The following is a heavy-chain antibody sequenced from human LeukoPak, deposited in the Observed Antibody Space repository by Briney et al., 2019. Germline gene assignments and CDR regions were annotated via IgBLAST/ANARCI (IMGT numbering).Heavy chain of an antibody. J-gene: IGHJ4*02. Sequence: PSQTLSLTCTASGGSISSGDYYWSWIRQPPGTGLEWIGYIYYSGSTNYNPSLKSRVTISVDTSKNQFSLKLSSVTAADTAVYYCARAGNYYYSSGYYSHFDYWGQGTLVTVSS. CDR3: ARAGNYYYSSGYYSHFDY. CDR2: IYYSGST. D-gene: IGHD3-22*01. CDR1: GGSISSGDYY. V-gene: IGHV4-30-4*01.